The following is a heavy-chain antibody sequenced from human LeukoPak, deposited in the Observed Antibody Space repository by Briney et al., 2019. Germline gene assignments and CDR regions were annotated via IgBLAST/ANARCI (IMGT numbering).Heavy chain of an antibody. Sequence: GGSLRLSCVASGFTFSSQWMHWVRQAPGKGLVWVSHIKSDGSFTNYADSVKGRFTISRDNAKNTLYLQMNSLRPEDTAVYYCARGTGAFDIWGQGTKVTVSS. CDR2: IKSDGSFT. J-gene: IGHJ3*02. CDR3: ARGTGAFDI. V-gene: IGHV3-74*01. CDR1: GFTFSSQW. D-gene: IGHD1-1*01.